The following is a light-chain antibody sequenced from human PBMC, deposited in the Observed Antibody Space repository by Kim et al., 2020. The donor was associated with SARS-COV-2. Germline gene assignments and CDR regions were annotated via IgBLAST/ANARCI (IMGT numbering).Light chain of an antibody. CDR2: RNN. CDR1: SSNIGSNY. CDR3: AAWDDSLSVRCV. J-gene: IGLJ3*02. V-gene: IGLV1-47*01. Sequence: QSVLTQPPSASGTPGQRVTISCSGSSSNIGSNYVYWYQQLPGTAPKLLIYRNNQRPSGVPDRFSGSKSGTSASLAISGLRSEDEADYYCAAWDDSLSVRCVFGGGTQLTVL.